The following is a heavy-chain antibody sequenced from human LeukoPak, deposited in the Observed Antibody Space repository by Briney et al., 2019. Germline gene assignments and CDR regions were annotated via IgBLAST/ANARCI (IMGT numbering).Heavy chain of an antibody. D-gene: IGHD6-6*01. Sequence: GGSLRLSCAASGFTFSSYSMNWVRQAPGKGLEWVSSISSSTSYVSYADSVKGRFTISRDNAKHSLYLQMNSLRAEDTAVYYCARGGGEYSSSSGVYWGQGTLVTASS. V-gene: IGHV3-21*01. J-gene: IGHJ4*02. CDR1: GFTFSSYS. CDR2: ISSSTSYV. CDR3: ARGGGEYSSSSGVY.